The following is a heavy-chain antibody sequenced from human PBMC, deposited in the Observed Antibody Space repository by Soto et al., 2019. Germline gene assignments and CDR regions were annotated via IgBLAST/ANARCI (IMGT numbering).Heavy chain of an antibody. J-gene: IGHJ6*02. CDR3: VRDSRWFREFNYYYNGLDV. D-gene: IGHD3-10*01. CDR2: IFYSGTT. Sequence: PPGKGLEWIGYIFYSGTTYYNPSLKSRVSISVDTSKNQFSLSLSSLTAADAAVYYCVRDSRWFREFNYYYNGLDVWGQGTTVTSP. V-gene: IGHV4-30-4*01.